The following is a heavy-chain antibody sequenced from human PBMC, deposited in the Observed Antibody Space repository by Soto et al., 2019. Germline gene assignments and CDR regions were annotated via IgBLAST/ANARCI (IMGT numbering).Heavy chain of an antibody. J-gene: IGHJ6*02. CDR3: AKDRPYSSHYYYYYGMDV. CDR1: GFTFSSYA. Sequence: GGSLRLSCAASGFTFSSYAMHWVRQAPGKGLEWVAVISYDGSNKYYADSVKGRFTISRDNSKNTLYLQMNSLRAEDTAVYYCAKDRPYSSHYYYYYGMDVWGQGTTVTVSS. D-gene: IGHD6-19*01. CDR2: ISYDGSNK. V-gene: IGHV3-30-3*02.